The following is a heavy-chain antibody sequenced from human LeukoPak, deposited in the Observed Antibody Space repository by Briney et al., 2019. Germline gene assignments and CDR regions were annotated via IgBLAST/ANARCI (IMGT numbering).Heavy chain of an antibody. V-gene: IGHV3-74*01. Sequence: GGSLRLSCAASGFTFSSYWMHWVRQAPGKGLVWVSRINSDGSSTSYADSVKGRFTISRDNAKNTLYLQMNSLRAEDTAVYYCARVQLWYPFDYWGQGTLVTFSA. D-gene: IGHD2-21*01. CDR1: GFTFSSYW. J-gene: IGHJ4*02. CDR3: ARVQLWYPFDY. CDR2: INSDGSST.